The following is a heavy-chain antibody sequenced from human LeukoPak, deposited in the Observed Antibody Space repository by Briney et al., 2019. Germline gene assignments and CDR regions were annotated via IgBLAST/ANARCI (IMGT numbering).Heavy chain of an antibody. CDR1: GFTFDDYG. CDR2: IKQDGSEK. CDR3: ARDNSYYFDY. V-gene: IGHV3-7*01. J-gene: IGHJ4*02. Sequence: GGSLRLSCVASGFTFDDYGMSWVRQVPGKGLEWVANIKQDGSEKYYVDSVKGRFTISRDNAKNSLYLQMNSLRAEDTAVYYCARDNSYYFDYWGQGTLVTVSS. D-gene: IGHD5-24*01.